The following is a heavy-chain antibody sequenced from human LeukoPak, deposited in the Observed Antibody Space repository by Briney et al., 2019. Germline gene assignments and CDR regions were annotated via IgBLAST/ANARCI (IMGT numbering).Heavy chain of an antibody. Sequence: ASVKVSCKAPGYTFTSYGISWVRQAPGQGLAWMGWISAYNGNTNYAQKLQGRVTMTTDTSTSTAYMELRSLRSDDTAVYYCARDPKRRYYYDSSGLIDYWGQGTLVTVSS. J-gene: IGHJ4*02. V-gene: IGHV1-18*01. CDR3: ARDPKRRYYYDSSGLIDY. D-gene: IGHD3-22*01. CDR2: ISAYNGNT. CDR1: GYTFTSYG.